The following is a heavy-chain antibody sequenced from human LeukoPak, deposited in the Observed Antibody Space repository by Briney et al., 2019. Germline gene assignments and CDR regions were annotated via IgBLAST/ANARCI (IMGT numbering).Heavy chain of an antibody. CDR2: ISYEGSNK. V-gene: IGHV3-30-3*01. J-gene: IGHJ5*02. CDR3: ARALARFGDFDP. Sequence: GRSLRLSCAASGFTFSSYAMHWVRQAPGKGLEWVAVISYEGSNKYYADSVKGRFTISRDNSKNTLYLQMNSLRAEDTAVYYCARALARFGDFDPWGQGTLVTVSS. CDR1: GFTFSSYA. D-gene: IGHD3-10*01.